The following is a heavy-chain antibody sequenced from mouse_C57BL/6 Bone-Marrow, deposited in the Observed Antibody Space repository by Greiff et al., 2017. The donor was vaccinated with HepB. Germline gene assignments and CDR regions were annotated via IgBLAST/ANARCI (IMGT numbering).Heavy chain of an antibody. CDR2: IRNKANGYTT. V-gene: IGHV7-3*01. D-gene: IGHD1-1*01. Sequence: EVKLVESGGGLVQPGGSLSLSCAASGFTFTDYYMSWVRQPPGKALEWLGFIRNKANGYTTEYSASVKGRFTISRDNSQSILYLQMNALRAEDSATYYCARYAYCSRDYWGQGTTLTVSS. CDR3: ARYAYCSRDY. J-gene: IGHJ2*01. CDR1: GFTFTDYY.